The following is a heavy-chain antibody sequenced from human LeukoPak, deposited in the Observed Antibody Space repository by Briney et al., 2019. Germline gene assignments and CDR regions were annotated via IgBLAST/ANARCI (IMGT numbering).Heavy chain of an antibody. Sequence: GASVKVSCKASGYTFTNYDINWVRQAPGQGLEWMGWMNPNSGNTGYAQKFQGRVTITRNTSISTAYMELSSLRSEDTAVYYCARRKYSAYDLFDYWGQGTLVTVSS. CDR2: MNPNSGNT. V-gene: IGHV1-8*03. D-gene: IGHD5-12*01. J-gene: IGHJ4*02. CDR1: GYTFTNYD. CDR3: ARRKYSAYDLFDY.